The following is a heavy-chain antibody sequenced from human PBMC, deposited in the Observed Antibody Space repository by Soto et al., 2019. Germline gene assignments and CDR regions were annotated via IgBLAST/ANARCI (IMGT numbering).Heavy chain of an antibody. CDR1: GGTFSSYA. V-gene: IGHV1-69*01. Sequence: QVQLVQSGAEVKKPGSSVKVSCKASGGTFSSYAISWVRQAPGQGLEWMGGIIPIFGTANYAQKFQGRVTITADESTSNAYMELSSMRSEDTAVYYCAREGEAYCGGDCYTHYYYYGMDVWGQGTTVTVSS. CDR3: AREGEAYCGGDCYTHYYYYGMDV. CDR2: IIPIFGTA. J-gene: IGHJ6*02. D-gene: IGHD2-21*02.